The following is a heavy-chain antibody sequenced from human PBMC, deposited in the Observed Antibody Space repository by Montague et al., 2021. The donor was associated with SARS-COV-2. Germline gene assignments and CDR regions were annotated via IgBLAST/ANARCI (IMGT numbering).Heavy chain of an antibody. D-gene: IGHD3-3*01. CDR2: IYYSGST. J-gene: IGHJ2*01. V-gene: IGHV4-61*01. Sequence: SETLSLTCTVSGGSISSGCYYWSWIRQHPGKGLEWIGHIYYSGSTNYNPSLKSRVTISVDTSKNQFSLKLSSVTAADTAVYYCASASTASFSFFGVSNAYWYFDHWGRGTLVTVSS. CDR3: ASASTASFSFFGVSNAYWYFDH. CDR1: GGSISSGCYY.